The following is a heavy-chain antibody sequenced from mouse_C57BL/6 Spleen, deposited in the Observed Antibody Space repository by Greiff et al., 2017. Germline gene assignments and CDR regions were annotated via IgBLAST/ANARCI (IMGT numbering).Heavy chain of an antibody. CDR1: GYAFTNYL. CDR3: AKTYYGSSHYAMDY. Sequence: QVQLQQSGAELVRPGTSVKVSCKASGYAFTNYLIEWVKQRPGQGLEWIGVINPGSGGTNYNEKFKGKATLTADKSSSTAYMQRSSLTSEDSAVYFCAKTYYGSSHYAMDYWGQGTSVTVSS. V-gene: IGHV1-54*01. D-gene: IGHD1-1*01. J-gene: IGHJ4*01. CDR2: INPGSGGT.